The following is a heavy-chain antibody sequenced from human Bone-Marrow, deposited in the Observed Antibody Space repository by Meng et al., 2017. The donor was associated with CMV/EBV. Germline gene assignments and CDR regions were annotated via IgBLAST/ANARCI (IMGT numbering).Heavy chain of an antibody. V-gene: IGHV3-30-3*01. CDR3: ARDYYQYYFDY. CDR1: GFTFRKYW. CDR2: ISYDGSNK. J-gene: IGHJ4*02. D-gene: IGHD3-10*01. Sequence: GESLKISCAASGFTFRKYWMTWVRQALGKGLEWVALISYDGSNKYYADSVKGRFTISRDNSKNTLFLQMNSLRAEDTAVYFCARDYYQYYFDYWGQGTLVTVSS.